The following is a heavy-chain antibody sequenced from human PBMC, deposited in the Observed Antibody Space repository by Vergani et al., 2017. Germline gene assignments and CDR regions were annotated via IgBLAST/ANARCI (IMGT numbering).Heavy chain of an antibody. Sequence: QVQLVESGGGVVQPGRSLRLSCAASGFTFSSYGMHWVRQAPGKGLEWVAVISYDGSNKYYADSVKGRFTISRDNSKNTLYLQMNSLRAEDTAVYYCAKSPSHEEQVAQRNYLDYWGREPWSPSPQ. CDR3: AKSPSHEEQVAQRNYLDY. V-gene: IGHV3-30*18. CDR1: GFTFSSYG. J-gene: IGHJ4*02. D-gene: IGHD1/OR15-1a*01. CDR2: ISYDGSNK.